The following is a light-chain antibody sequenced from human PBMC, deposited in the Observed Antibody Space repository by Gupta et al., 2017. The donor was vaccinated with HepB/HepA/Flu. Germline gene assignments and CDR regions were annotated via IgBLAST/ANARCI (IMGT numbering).Light chain of an antibody. CDR3: QHYNSCPWT. V-gene: IGKV1-12*01. CDR2: DAS. Sequence: DIHMTQSPSSVSASVGDRVTITCRASQGISSWLVWYQQKPGKAPKLLIYDASSRKSGVPSRFSGSGCGTDFTLTISSRQPEDFASYYCQHYNSCPWTFGQGTKVEIK. CDR1: QGISSW. J-gene: IGKJ1*01.